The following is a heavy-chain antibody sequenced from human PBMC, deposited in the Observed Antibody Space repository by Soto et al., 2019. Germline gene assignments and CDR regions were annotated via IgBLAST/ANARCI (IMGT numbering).Heavy chain of an antibody. CDR1: GFSFNSYG. J-gene: IGHJ6*02. V-gene: IGHV3-30*18. CDR3: AKGPSPYYYGMDV. CDR2: ISNDGSNK. Sequence: GGSLRLSCAASGFSFNSYGMHWVRQAPGKGLEWVAVISNDGSNKYYADSVKGRFTISRDNSKNTLSLQMNSLRAEDTAVYYCAKGPSPYYYGMDVWGQGITVTVSS.